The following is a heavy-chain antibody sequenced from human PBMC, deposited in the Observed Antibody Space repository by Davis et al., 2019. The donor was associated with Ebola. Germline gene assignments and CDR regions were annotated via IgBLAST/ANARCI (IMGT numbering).Heavy chain of an antibody. CDR1: GYTFTSYY. D-gene: IGHD2-15*01. J-gene: IGHJ6*04. CDR2: INPSGGST. CDR3: ARGKRRDIVVVVAAAQNYYYYGMDV. V-gene: IGHV1-46*01. Sequence: AASVKVSCKASGYTFTSYYMHWVRQAPGQGLEWMGIINPSGGSTSYAQKFQGRVTITADESTSTAYMELSSLRSEDTAVHYCARGKRRDIVVVVAAAQNYYYYGMDVWGKGTTVTVSS.